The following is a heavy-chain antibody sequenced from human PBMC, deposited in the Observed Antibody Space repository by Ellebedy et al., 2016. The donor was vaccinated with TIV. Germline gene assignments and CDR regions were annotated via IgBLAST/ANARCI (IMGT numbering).Heavy chain of an antibody. CDR1: GYTFTSYA. V-gene: IGHV7-4-1*01. CDR2: INTNTGNP. D-gene: IGHD3-10*01. CDR3: ATGGLDYYGSGSSDVFDY. Sequence: AASVKVSCKASGYTFTSYAMNWVRQALGQGLEWMGWINTNTGNPTYAQGFTGRFVFSLDTSVSTAYLQICSLKAEDTAVYYCATGGLDYYGSGSSDVFDYWGQGTLVTVSS. J-gene: IGHJ4*02.